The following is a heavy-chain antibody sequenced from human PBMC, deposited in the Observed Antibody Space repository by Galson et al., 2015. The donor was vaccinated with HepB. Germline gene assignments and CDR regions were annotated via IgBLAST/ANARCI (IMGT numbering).Heavy chain of an antibody. CDR2: ISYDGSDT. J-gene: IGHJ6*02. D-gene: IGHD3-16*01. V-gene: IGHV3-30*18. Sequence: SLRLSCAASGFTFSNYGMRWVRQAPGKGLEWVAVISYDGSDTYYGDSVKGRLTISRDNSKNTLYLQMNSLRAEDTAVYYCAKDRFRYFTYSYYGMEVWGQGTTVTVSS. CDR3: AKDRFRYFTYSYYGMEV. CDR1: GFTFSNYG.